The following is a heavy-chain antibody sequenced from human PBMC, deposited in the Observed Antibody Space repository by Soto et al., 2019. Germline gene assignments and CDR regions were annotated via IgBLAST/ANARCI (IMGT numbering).Heavy chain of an antibody. J-gene: IGHJ6*02. D-gene: IGHD4-17*01. CDR3: AKWTPTVGYYYCMDV. Sequence: SETLSLTCAVSGYSISSGSYWGWIRQSPGKGLEWIGTIYRSGSTYYSRSLTSRVTVSVDTSNNQFSPNLTSVTAADTAVYYCAKWTPTVGYYYCMDVWGQGTTVTVSS. CDR2: IYRSGST. V-gene: IGHV4-38-2*01. CDR1: GYSISSGSY.